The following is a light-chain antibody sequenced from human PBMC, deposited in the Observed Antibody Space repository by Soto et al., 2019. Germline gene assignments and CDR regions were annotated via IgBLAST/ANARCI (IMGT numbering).Light chain of an antibody. CDR3: QQYDSHST. CDR1: QSISNW. CDR2: DVS. V-gene: IGKV1-5*01. J-gene: IGKJ1*01. Sequence: DIQMTQSHSTLSASVGDRVTVTCRASQSISNWLAWYQQKPGKAPKLLIYDVSSLQSGVPSRFSGSGSGTEFTLTISSLQPDDFATYYCQQYDSHSTFGQGTKVDVK.